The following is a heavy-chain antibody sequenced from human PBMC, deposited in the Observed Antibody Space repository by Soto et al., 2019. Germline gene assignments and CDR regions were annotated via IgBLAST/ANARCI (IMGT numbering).Heavy chain of an antibody. CDR3: ASSTSTDAY. D-gene: IGHD2-2*01. CDR1: GFMFNSYS. CDR2: INSGSSSV. Sequence: EVQLVESGGGLVQPGGSLRLSCVASGFMFNSYSMNWVRQAPGKGLDWISYINSGSSSVLYEDYVKGRFTISRDKARNSLYLQMNSLRAEDKAVYYCASSTSTDAYWGQGTLVTVSS. V-gene: IGHV3-48*01. J-gene: IGHJ4*02.